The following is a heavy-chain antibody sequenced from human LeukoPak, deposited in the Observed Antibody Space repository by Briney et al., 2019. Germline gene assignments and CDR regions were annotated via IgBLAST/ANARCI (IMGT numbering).Heavy chain of an antibody. Sequence: GGSLRLSCAASGFTFSSYGMRWVRQAPGKGLEWVAFIRYDGSNKYYADSVKGRFTISRDNSKNTLYLQMNSLRAEDTAVYYCAKDFIAAAGTFPDYWGQGTLVTVSS. CDR1: GFTFSSYG. V-gene: IGHV3-30*02. J-gene: IGHJ4*02. D-gene: IGHD6-13*01. CDR2: IRYDGSNK. CDR3: AKDFIAAAGTFPDY.